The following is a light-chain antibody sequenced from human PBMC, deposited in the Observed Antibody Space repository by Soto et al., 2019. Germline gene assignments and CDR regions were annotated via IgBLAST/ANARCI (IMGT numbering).Light chain of an antibody. Sequence: EVAFTQSLGTLSLSPGERATLFCRASQTVGNIYLGWYQQKPGQSPRLLISGTSNRATGIPDRFSGSGSGTDFTLTISRLAPEDFAVYYCQQYGTIPFTFGPRTKVDI. J-gene: IGKJ3*01. CDR2: GTS. CDR1: QTVGNIY. V-gene: IGKV3-20*01. CDR3: QQYGTIPFT.